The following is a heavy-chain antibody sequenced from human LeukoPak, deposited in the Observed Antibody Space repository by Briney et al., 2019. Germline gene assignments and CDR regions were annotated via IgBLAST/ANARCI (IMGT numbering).Heavy chain of an antibody. J-gene: IGHJ6*03. CDR2: IIPIFGIA. CDR1: GGTFSSYA. D-gene: IGHD3-10*01. Sequence: GASVKVSCKAAGGTFSSYAISWVRQGPGQGLEWMGGIIPIFGIANYAQKFQGRVTITADESTSTAYMELSSLRSEDTAVYYCARAPRKDYYGSGSYYSVSYYYYMDVWGKGTTVTISS. CDR3: ARAPRKDYYGSGSYYSVSYYYYMDV. V-gene: IGHV1-69*13.